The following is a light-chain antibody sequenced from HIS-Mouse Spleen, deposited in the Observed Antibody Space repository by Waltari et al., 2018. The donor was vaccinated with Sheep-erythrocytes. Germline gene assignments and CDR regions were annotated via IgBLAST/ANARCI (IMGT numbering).Light chain of an antibody. CDR1: KLGDKY. V-gene: IGLV3-1*01. Sequence: SYELTQPPSVSVSPGQTASITCSGDKLGDKYACWYQQKPGHSPVLVIYQVSKRPSGIPARFSGSNSGNTATLTISGTQAMDEADYYCQAWDSSTVVFGGGTKLTVL. J-gene: IGLJ2*01. CDR2: QVS. CDR3: QAWDSSTVV.